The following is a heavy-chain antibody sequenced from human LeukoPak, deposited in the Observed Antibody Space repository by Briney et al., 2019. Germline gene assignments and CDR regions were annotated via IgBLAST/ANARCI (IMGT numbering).Heavy chain of an antibody. J-gene: IGHJ4*02. D-gene: IGHD6-13*01. CDR1: GFTFSSYG. CDR3: ARDAWSSSWYFNY. V-gene: IGHV3-30*03. Sequence: GRSLRLSCAASGFTFSSYGMHWVRQAPGKGLEWVAVISYDGSNKYYADSVKGRFTISRDNSKNTLYLQMNSLRAEDTAVYYCARDAWSSSWYFNYWGQGTLVTVSS. CDR2: ISYDGSNK.